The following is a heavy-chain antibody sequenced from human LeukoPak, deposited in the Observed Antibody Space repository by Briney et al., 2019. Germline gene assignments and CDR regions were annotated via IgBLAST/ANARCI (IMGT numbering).Heavy chain of an antibody. CDR3: ARRAAGRPGADYFQH. Sequence: GGSLRLSCAASGFTFSSYGMHWVRQAPDKGLEWVAVIWYDGSNTYYADSVKGRFTISRDNAKNSLYLQMNSLRDEDTAVYYCARRAAGRPGADYFQHWGQGILVTVSS. J-gene: IGHJ1*01. D-gene: IGHD3-10*01. CDR1: GFTFSSYG. CDR2: IWYDGSNT. V-gene: IGHV3-33*01.